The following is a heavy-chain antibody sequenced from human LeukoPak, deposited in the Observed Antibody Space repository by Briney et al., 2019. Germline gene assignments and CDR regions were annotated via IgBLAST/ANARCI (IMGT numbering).Heavy chain of an antibody. CDR3: ARDFRVNYGLGSYFSY. D-gene: IGHD3-10*01. V-gene: IGHV4-4*02. CDR1: SGSISSINW. J-gene: IGHJ4*02. Sequence: SGTLSCTCAVSSGSISSINWVSRVPQPPRKGLGWIEQIYHSGSTNYNPSLKSRVTISVDKSKNQFSLKLSSVTGADTAVYYCARDFRVNYGLGSYFSYWGQGTLVTVSS. CDR2: IYHSGST.